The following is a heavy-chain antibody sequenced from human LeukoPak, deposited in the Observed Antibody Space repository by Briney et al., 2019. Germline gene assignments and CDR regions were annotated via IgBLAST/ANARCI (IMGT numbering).Heavy chain of an antibody. CDR1: GFTFSSYW. J-gene: IGHJ4*02. CDR3: AREYYYDSSGYYPAAFDY. Sequence: GGSLGLSCAASGFTFSSYWMSWVRQAPGKGLEWVANIKQDGSEKYYVDSVKGRFTISRDNAKNSLYLQMNSLRAEDTAVYYCAREYYYDSSGYYPAAFDYWGQGTLVTVSS. V-gene: IGHV3-7*01. D-gene: IGHD3-22*01. CDR2: IKQDGSEK.